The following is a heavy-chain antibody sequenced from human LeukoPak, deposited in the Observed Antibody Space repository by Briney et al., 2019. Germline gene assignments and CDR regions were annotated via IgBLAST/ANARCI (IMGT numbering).Heavy chain of an antibody. CDR1: GYTFTSYG. CDR3: ARDCIGCHGFDY. V-gene: IGHV1-18*01. CDR2: VSAYGDDT. Sequence: ASVKVSCKASGYTFTSYGISWVRQAPGQGLEWMGWVSAYGDDTNYVQKFQGRVTMTPDTSTSTAYMELRSLRSDDTAVYYCARDCIGCHGFDYWGQGTLVTVSS. D-gene: IGHD2-15*01. J-gene: IGHJ4*02.